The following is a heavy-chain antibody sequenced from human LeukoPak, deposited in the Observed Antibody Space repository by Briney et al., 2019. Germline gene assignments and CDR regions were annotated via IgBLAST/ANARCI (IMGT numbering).Heavy chain of an antibody. V-gene: IGHV4-34*01. CDR2: INHSGST. Sequence: SETLSLTCAVYGGSFSGYYWSWIRQPPGKGLEWIGEINHSGSTNYNPSLKSRVTISVDASKNQFSLKLSSVTAADTAVYYCARGVGGWLRFFDYWGQGTLVTVSS. J-gene: IGHJ4*02. CDR3: ARGVGGWLRFFDY. D-gene: IGHD5-12*01. CDR1: GGSFSGYY.